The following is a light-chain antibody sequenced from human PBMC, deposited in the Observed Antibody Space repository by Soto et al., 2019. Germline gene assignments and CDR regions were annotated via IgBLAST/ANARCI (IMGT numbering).Light chain of an antibody. CDR3: LQHNAFPFT. CDR1: QGIRND. J-gene: IGKJ3*01. V-gene: IGKV1-17*01. Sequence: DIQMTQSPSSLSASVGDRVTITCRASQGIRNDLGWYQPNQGKAPRRRIYTSSTLESGVPSRFSGSGSGTEFTLTISSLQPEDFATYYCLQHNAFPFTFGPGTKMTFK. CDR2: TSS.